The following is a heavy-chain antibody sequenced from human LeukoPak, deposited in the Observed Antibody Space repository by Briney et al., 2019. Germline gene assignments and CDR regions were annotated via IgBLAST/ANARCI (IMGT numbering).Heavy chain of an antibody. CDR3: ARDYYGSSGSPLFDY. V-gene: IGHV4-59*01. D-gene: IGHD3-22*01. Sequence: SGTLSLTCTVSGGSISTYYWSWIRQPPGKGLEWIGYIYYSGSTNYNPSLKSRVTISVDTSTNQFSLKLSSVTAADTAVYYCARDYYGSSGSPLFDYWGQGTLVTVSS. J-gene: IGHJ4*02. CDR2: IYYSGST. CDR1: GGSISTYY.